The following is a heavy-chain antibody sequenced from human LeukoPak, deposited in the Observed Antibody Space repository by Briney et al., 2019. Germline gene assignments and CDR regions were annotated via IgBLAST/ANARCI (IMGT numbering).Heavy chain of an antibody. CDR1: GYTFTGNY. J-gene: IGHJ4*02. V-gene: IGHV1-2*02. Sequence: GASVKVSCKASGYTFTGNYIHWARQAPGQGLEWMGWINPKNGDTNSAQTFQGRVTLTRDTSISTAYMELSSLKSDDTAVYYCARDPPAYPCTSTRCYPEVDYWGQGTLVTVSS. CDR3: ARDPPAYPCTSTRCYPEVDY. CDR2: INPKNGDT. D-gene: IGHD2-2*01.